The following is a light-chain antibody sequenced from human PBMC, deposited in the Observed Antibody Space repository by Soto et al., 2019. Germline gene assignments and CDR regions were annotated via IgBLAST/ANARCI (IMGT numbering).Light chain of an antibody. V-gene: IGKV3-20*01. CDR3: QQYGSSPPYT. CDR1: QNVANY. CDR2: ESS. Sequence: EIVLTQSPATLSLSPGERATLSCRASQNVANYLDWYQQKPGQAPRLLIYESSNRATGIPDRFSGSGSGTDSTLTISRLEPEDFAVYYCQQYGSSPPYTFGQGTKLEIK. J-gene: IGKJ2*01.